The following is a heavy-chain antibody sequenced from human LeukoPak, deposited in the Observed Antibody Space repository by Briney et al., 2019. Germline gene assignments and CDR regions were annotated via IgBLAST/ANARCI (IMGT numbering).Heavy chain of an antibody. J-gene: IGHJ4*02. Sequence: SETLSLTCTVSGGSISTYYWSWIRQPPGKGLEWLGYIDYSGSTNYNPSLKSRVTISVDTSKNQFSLRLSSVTAADTATYYCAKDGYGVLDYWGQGTLVTVSS. V-gene: IGHV4-59*01. D-gene: IGHD4-17*01. CDR3: AKDGYGVLDY. CDR1: GGSISTYY. CDR2: IDYSGST.